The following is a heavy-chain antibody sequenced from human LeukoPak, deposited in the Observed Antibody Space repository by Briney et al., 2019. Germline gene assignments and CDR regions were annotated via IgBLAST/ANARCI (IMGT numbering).Heavy chain of an antibody. J-gene: IGHJ4*02. Sequence: PGGSLRPSCAASGFTFKSYEMNWFRQAPGKGLEWVSYISSSSATMYYANSVKGRFTISRDDAKNSLFLQMNSLRAEDTAIYYCAKYPSDSGYWGQGTLVTVSS. CDR1: GFTFKSYE. D-gene: IGHD1-26*01. CDR3: AKYPSDSGY. V-gene: IGHV3-48*03. CDR2: ISSSSATM.